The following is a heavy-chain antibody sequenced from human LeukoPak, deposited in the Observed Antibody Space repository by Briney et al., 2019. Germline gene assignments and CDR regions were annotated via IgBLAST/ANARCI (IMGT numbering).Heavy chain of an antibody. D-gene: IGHD5-24*01. Sequence: ASVKVSCKASGYTFTGYNMHWVRQAPGQGLEWMGWINPNTGGTDYSQKIQGRVTMTRDTSISTAYMELSSLRSDDTAVYFCATLTRYHSDGYSSRGYNDYWGQGTQVTVSS. CDR3: ATLTRYHSDGYSSRGYNDY. V-gene: IGHV1-2*02. CDR2: INPNTGGT. J-gene: IGHJ4*02. CDR1: GYTFTGYN.